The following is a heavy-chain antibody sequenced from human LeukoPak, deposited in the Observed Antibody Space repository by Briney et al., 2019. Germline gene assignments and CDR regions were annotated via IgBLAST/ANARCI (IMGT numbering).Heavy chain of an antibody. Sequence: GGSRRLACAASGFTFGSYWMSWVRQAQGKLLEWVANIKQDGSEKYYVESVKGRFTISRDNAKNPLYLQMNSLRAEDTAVYYCARDQKAGEGYFDYWGQGTLVTVSS. J-gene: IGHJ4*02. V-gene: IGHV3-7*01. CDR1: GFTFGSYW. CDR2: IKQDGSEK. D-gene: IGHD3-16*01. CDR3: ARDQKAGEGYFDY.